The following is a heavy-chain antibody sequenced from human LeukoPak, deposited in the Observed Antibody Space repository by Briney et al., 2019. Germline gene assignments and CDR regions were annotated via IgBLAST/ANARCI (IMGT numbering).Heavy chain of an antibody. CDR3: TTELFRVGASYYYGLDV. CDR1: GFTFSNAW. Sequence: GGSLRLSCAASGFTFSNAWMSWVRQAPGKGLEWVGHVKSKIDGGTTDYTAPVKGRFTISRDDSKNTLYPQMNSLKTEDTAVYYCTTELFRVGASYYYGLDVWGQGTTVTVSS. V-gene: IGHV3-15*01. CDR2: VKSKIDGGTT. D-gene: IGHD1-26*01. J-gene: IGHJ6*02.